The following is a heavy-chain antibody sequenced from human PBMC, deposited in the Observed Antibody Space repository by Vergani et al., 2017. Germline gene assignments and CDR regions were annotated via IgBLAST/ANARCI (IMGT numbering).Heavy chain of an antibody. CDR2: ISWNSNNK. V-gene: IGHV3-9*03. CDR3: ARDRDYEYYYGMDV. J-gene: IGHJ6*02. Sequence: EVQLVESGGGLVPPGRSLRLSCAASGFSFGDYAMTWVRQAPGKGLEWVAGISWNSNNKGYAVSVKGRFTISRDNAKKSLYLQMDSLRVEYMASYFCARDRDYEYYYGMDVWGQGTAVIVS. CDR1: GFSFGDYA. D-gene: IGHD4-17*01.